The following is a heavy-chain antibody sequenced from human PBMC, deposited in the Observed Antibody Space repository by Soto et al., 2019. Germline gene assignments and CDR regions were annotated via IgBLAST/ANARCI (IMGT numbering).Heavy chain of an antibody. V-gene: IGHV1-18*01. CDR1: GGTFNTYT. CDR2: ISGYNGHT. Sequence: GASVKVSCKASGGTFNTYTISWVRQAPGQGLEWMGWISGYNGHTKYAQKFQGRVTMTTDTSTSTVYMDLRSLRSDDTAVYYCAREGEMPYYYYGLDVWGQGTTVTVSS. CDR3: AREGEMPYYYYGLDV. J-gene: IGHJ6*02. D-gene: IGHD3-16*01.